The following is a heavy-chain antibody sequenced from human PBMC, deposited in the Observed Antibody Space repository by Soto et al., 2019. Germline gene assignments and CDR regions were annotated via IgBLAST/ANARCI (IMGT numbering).Heavy chain of an antibody. Sequence: QVQLVQSGAEVKKPGSSVKVSCKASGGTFSSYAISWVRQAPGQGLEWMGGIIPIFGTANYAQKFQGRVTITADESTSTAYMALSRLRSEDTGVYYCAKWGEGSDGDYAGVADYWGQGTLVTVSS. CDR1: GGTFSSYA. D-gene: IGHD4-17*01. V-gene: IGHV1-69*01. J-gene: IGHJ4*02. CDR3: AKWGEGSDGDYAGVADY. CDR2: IIPIFGTA.